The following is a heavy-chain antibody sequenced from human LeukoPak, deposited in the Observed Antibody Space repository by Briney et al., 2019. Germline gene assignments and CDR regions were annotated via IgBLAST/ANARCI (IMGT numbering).Heavy chain of an antibody. CDR2: ITWNTDTI. V-gene: IGHV3-9*01. J-gene: IGHJ4*02. CDR3: AKDNSVGATPDYFDS. Sequence: GGSLRLSCAASGFTFGDYAMHWFRQGPGKGLEWISGITWNTDTIGYADSVMGRFTISRDNAKNSLYLQMNSLRAEDTALYYCAKDNSVGATPDYFDSWGQGTLVTVSS. CDR1: GFTFGDYA. D-gene: IGHD1-26*01.